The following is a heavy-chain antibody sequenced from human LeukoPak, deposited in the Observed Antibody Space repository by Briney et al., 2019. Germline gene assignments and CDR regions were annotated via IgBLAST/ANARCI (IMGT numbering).Heavy chain of an antibody. CDR1: VDSISSYY. V-gene: IGHV4-59*12. CDR2: LYYSWST. D-gene: IGHD1-26*01. J-gene: IGHJ5*02. CDR3: ARRVSEVGYTLRSGENWLDP. Sequence: PSQTLALTCTVSVDSISSYYARWIRHPPGKGLEWSGYLYYSWSTNYNTSLKSRVTIAVDKSQHQFSLKLSSVTAADTAVYYCARRVSEVGYTLRSGENWLDPWGRGTQVTVSS.